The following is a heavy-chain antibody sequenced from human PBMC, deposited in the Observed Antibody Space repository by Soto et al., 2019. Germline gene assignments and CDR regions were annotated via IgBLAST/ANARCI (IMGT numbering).Heavy chain of an antibody. D-gene: IGHD3-10*01. V-gene: IGHV3-66*01. CDR2: IYSGGST. CDR1: GFTVSSNY. J-gene: IGHJ3*02. CDR3: ARDRLLWLGERNENAFDI. Sequence: EVQLVESGGGLVQPGGSLRLSCAASGFTVSSNYMSWVRQAPGKGLEWVSVIYSGGSTYYADSVKGRFTISRDNSKNKRYLQMNCLRAEDTAVYYCARDRLLWLGERNENAFDIWGQGTMVTVSS.